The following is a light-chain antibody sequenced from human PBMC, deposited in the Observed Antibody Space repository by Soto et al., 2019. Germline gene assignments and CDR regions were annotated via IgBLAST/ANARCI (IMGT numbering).Light chain of an antibody. V-gene: IGLV2-8*01. CDR1: SSDVGAYNY. CDR3: SSYAGSDNYV. J-gene: IGLJ1*01. CDR2: EVS. Sequence: QSVLNQPPSASGSPGQSVSISCTGTSSDVGAYNYVSWYQQHPGKAPKLIIYEVSKRPSGVPDRFSGSKSGNAASLTVSGLQAEDEADYYCSSYAGSDNYVFGTGTRSPS.